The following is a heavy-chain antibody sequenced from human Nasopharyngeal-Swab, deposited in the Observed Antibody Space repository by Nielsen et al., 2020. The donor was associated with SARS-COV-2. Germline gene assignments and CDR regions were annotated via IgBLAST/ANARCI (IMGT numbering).Heavy chain of an antibody. V-gene: IGHV3-7*03. J-gene: IGHJ3*02. CDR1: GFTFSSYW. CDR2: IKQDGGEK. Sequence: GESLKLSCAASGFTFSSYWMSWVRQAPGKGLEWVANIKQDGGEKNYVDSVKGRFTISRDNAKNSLYLQMNTLRAEDTAVYYCAKSDDAVDIWGQGTMVTVSS. CDR3: AKSDDAVDI.